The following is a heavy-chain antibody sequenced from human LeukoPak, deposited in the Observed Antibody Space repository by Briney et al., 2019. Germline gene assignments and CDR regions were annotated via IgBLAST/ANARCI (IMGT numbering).Heavy chain of an antibody. CDR1: GGSISSYY. Sequence: SETLSLTCTVSGGSISSYYWSWIRQPPGKGLEWIGYIYYSGSTNYNTSLKSRVTISVDTSKNQFSLMLSSVTAADTAVYYCARDLYYYGSGSYRAFDIWGQGTMVTVSS. J-gene: IGHJ3*02. CDR2: IYYSGST. CDR3: ARDLYYYGSGSYRAFDI. D-gene: IGHD3-10*01. V-gene: IGHV4-59*12.